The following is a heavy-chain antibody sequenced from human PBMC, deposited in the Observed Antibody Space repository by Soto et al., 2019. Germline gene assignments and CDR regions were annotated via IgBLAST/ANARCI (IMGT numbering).Heavy chain of an antibody. V-gene: IGHV4-31*03. CDR3: ARVPLYYDTSGYYRFPYYFDF. J-gene: IGHJ4*02. D-gene: IGHD3-22*01. CDR2: ISYSGST. Sequence: LSLTCTVSGDSISSGGYYWSWIRQHPGKGLEWIGYISYSGSTYYNPSLKSRVTISVDTSKNEFSLKLSSVTAADTAVYYCARVPLYYDTSGYYRFPYYFDFWGQGTLVTVSS. CDR1: GDSISSGGYY.